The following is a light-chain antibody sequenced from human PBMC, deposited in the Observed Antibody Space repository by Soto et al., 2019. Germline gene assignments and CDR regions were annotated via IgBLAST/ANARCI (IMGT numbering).Light chain of an antibody. CDR2: GAS. V-gene: IGKV3-15*01. CDR1: RSISNN. J-gene: IGKJ3*01. CDR3: QQYGDSPFT. Sequence: IVMTQSPATLSASPGERATLSCRASRSISNNVAWYQQKPGQAPRLLLYGASTRATATPARFTASGSGTEFSLTISSVQSEDFALYYCQQYGDSPFTFGPGTRVDMK.